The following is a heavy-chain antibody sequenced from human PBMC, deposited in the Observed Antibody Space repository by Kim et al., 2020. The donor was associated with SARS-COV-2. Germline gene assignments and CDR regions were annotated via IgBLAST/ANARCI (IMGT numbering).Heavy chain of an antibody. CDR2: ISYDGSNK. V-gene: IGHV3-30*18. CDR3: AKVSGYSSSWYPLSAEYFQH. D-gene: IGHD6-13*01. CDR1: GFTFSSYG. Sequence: GGSLRLSCAASGFTFSSYGMHWVRQAPGKGLEWVAVISYDGSNKYYADSVKGRFTISRDNSKNTLYLQMNSLRAEDTAVYYCAKVSGYSSSWYPLSAEYFQHWGQGTLVTVSS. J-gene: IGHJ1*01.